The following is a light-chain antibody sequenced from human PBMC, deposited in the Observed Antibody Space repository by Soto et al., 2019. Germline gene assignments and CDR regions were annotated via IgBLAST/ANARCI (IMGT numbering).Light chain of an antibody. CDR3: QPYDSSLSGVV. CDR2: GNS. CDR1: SSNIGAGYD. Sequence: QSVLTQPPSVSGAPGQSATISCTGSSSNIGAGYDVHWYQQLPGTAPKLLIYGNSNRPSGVPDRFSGSKSGTSASLAITGLQAEDEADYYCQPYDSSLSGVVFGGGTKVTVL. V-gene: IGLV1-40*01. J-gene: IGLJ2*01.